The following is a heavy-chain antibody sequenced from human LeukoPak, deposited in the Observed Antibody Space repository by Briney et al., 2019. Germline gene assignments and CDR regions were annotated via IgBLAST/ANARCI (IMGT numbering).Heavy chain of an antibody. D-gene: IGHD2-2*01. CDR2: IIPIFGTA. CDR1: GGTFSSYA. CDR3: ARDREDIVVVPAAMGGNNWFDP. Sequence: SVKVSCKASGGTFSSYAISWVRQAPGQGLEWMGGIIPIFGTANYAQKFQGRVTITADKSTSTAYMELSSLRSEDTAVYYCARDREDIVVVPAAMGGNNWFDPWGQGTLVTVSS. V-gene: IGHV1-69*06. J-gene: IGHJ5*02.